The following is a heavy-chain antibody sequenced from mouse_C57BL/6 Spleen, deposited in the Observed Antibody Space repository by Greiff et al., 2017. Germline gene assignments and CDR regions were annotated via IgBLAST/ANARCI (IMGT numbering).Heavy chain of an antibody. J-gene: IGHJ2*01. Sequence: EVQLQQSVAELVRPGASVKLSCTASGFNIKNTYLHWVKQRPEQGLEWIGRIDPANGNTKYAPKFQGKATITADTSSNTADLQLSSLTSEDTAIYYCARLDYYGSSLYYFDYWGQGTTLTVSS. V-gene: IGHV14-3*01. D-gene: IGHD1-1*01. CDR2: IDPANGNT. CDR3: ARLDYYGSSLYYFDY. CDR1: GFNIKNTY.